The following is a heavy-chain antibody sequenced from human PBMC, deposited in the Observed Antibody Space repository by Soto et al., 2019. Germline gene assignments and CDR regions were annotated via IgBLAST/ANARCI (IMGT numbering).Heavy chain of an antibody. CDR2: ISHDGSNT. Sequence: WGSLLLSCASSALPFTGYSMRWVRQTAAKGLDWVAFISHDGSNTFYSDSVNGRFTISRDDSRSMLFLQMSGVTVEDTSLYYCAVHGGPTSLFPYYDLRFWGRGTMVTVSS. CDR1: ALPFTGYS. CDR3: AVHGGPTSLFPYYDLRF. J-gene: IGHJ4*02. D-gene: IGHD3-3*01. V-gene: IGHV3-30*04.